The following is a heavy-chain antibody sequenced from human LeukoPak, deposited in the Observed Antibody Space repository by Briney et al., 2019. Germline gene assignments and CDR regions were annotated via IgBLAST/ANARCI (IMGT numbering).Heavy chain of an antibody. CDR2: ISGSGAGT. V-gene: IGHV3-23*01. J-gene: IGHJ4*02. Sequence: GGSLRLSCAASGFTFSGYAMNWVRQAPGKGLEWVSGISGSGAGTYYADSVKGRFTISRDNSKNTLYLQMNSLRADDTAVYYCASHHVLTFDYWSQGTLVTVSS. D-gene: IGHD3-10*01. CDR1: GFTFSGYA. CDR3: ASHHVLTFDY.